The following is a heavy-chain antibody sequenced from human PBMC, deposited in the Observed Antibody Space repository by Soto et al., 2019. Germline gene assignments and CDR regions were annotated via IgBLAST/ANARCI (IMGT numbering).Heavy chain of an antibody. CDR1: GFTFSSYG. CDR2: ISYDGSNK. D-gene: IGHD5-12*01. Sequence: QVQLVESGGGVVQPGRSLRLSCAASGFTFSSYGMHWVRQAPGKGLEWVAVISYDGSNKYYADSVKGRFTISRDNSKNTLYLQMNSLRAEDTAVYYCAKDLPGGWLRLGAPDYWGQGTLVTVSS. J-gene: IGHJ4*02. CDR3: AKDLPGGWLRLGAPDY. V-gene: IGHV3-30*18.